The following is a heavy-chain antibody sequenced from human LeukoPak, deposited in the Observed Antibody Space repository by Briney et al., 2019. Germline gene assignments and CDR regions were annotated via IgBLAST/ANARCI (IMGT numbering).Heavy chain of an antibody. CDR3: AKDLQRCNYETSGYYITSAFDY. CDR1: GFNLRSYA. CDR2: LSGSGVST. Sequence: GGSLRLSCAASGFNLRSYAMSWVRQAPGKGLEWVSVLSGSGVSTFYSDSVKGRFTISRDNSKNTLYLQMNSLRAEDTAVYYCAKDLQRCNYETSGYYITSAFDYWGQGTLVTVSS. D-gene: IGHD3-22*01. V-gene: IGHV3-23*01. J-gene: IGHJ4*02.